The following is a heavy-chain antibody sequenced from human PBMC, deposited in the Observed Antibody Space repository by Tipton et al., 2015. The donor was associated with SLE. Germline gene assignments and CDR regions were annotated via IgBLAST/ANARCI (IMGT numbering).Heavy chain of an antibody. CDR1: GGSISTYY. D-gene: IGHD3-10*01. J-gene: IGHJ3*02. CDR3: ARDCYGSGFDAFDI. V-gene: IGHV4-59*01. CDR2: IYHTGST. Sequence: TLSLTCTVSGGSISTYYWSWIRQPPKQGLEWIGWIYHTGSTDYNPSLKSRVTISVDTSKNQFSLRLSSVTAADTAVYYCARDCYGSGFDAFDIWGQGTMVTVSS.